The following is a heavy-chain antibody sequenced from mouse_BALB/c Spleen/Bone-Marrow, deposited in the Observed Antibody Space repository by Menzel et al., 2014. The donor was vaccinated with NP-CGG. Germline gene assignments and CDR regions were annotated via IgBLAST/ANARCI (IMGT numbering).Heavy chain of an antibody. CDR3: ARDYYGSSLDY. CDR2: IYPGDGDT. CDR1: GYAFSSSW. D-gene: IGHD1-1*01. Sequence: QVQLQQSGPELVKPGASVKISCKASGYAFSSSWMNWVKQRPGQGLEWIGRIYPGDGDTNYNGKSKGKATLTADKPSSTAYMQFSSLTSVDSAVYFCARDYYGSSLDYWGQGTTLTVSS. V-gene: IGHV1-82*01. J-gene: IGHJ2*01.